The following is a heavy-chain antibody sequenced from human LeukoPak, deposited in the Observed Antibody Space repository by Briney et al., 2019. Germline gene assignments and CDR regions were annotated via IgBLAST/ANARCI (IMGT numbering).Heavy chain of an antibody. CDR2: IWYDGSNK. Sequence: GGSLRLSCAASGFTFSDYYMSWVRQAPGKGLEWVAVIWYDGSNKYYADSVKGRFTISRDNSKNTLYLQMNSLRAEDTAVYYCARERGDRGAFDIWGQGTMVTVSS. V-gene: IGHV3-33*08. J-gene: IGHJ3*02. D-gene: IGHD3-10*01. CDR3: ARERGDRGAFDI. CDR1: GFTFSDYY.